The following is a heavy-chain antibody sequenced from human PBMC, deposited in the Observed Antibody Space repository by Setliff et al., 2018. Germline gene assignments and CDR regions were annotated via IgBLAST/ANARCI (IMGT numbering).Heavy chain of an antibody. CDR2: IDWDDDK. V-gene: IGHV2-70*11. CDR1: GFSLSTSGMC. CDR3: ARIRPDYDFWSGYYGAYYYYYMDV. Sequence: SGPTLVNPTQTLTLTCTFSGFSLSTSGMCVSWIRQPPGKALEWLARIDWDDDKYYSTSLKTRLTISKDTSKNQVVLTMTNMDPVDTATYYCARIRPDYDFWSGYYGAYYYYYMDVWGKGTTVTVYS. D-gene: IGHD3-3*01. J-gene: IGHJ6*03.